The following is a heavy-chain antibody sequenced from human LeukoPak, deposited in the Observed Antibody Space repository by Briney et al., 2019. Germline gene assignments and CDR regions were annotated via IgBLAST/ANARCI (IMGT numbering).Heavy chain of an antibody. D-gene: IGHD2-2*01. CDR3: ARDSGCSSTSCYYYYGMDV. CDR2: ISSSSSYI. J-gene: IGHJ6*02. V-gene: IGHV3-21*01. Sequence: GGSLRLSCAASGFTFSSYSMNWVRQAPGKGLEWVSSISSSSSYIYYADSVKGRFTISRDNAKNSLYLQMNSLRAEDTAVCYCARDSGCSSTSCYYYYGMDVWGQGTTVTVSS. CDR1: GFTFSSYS.